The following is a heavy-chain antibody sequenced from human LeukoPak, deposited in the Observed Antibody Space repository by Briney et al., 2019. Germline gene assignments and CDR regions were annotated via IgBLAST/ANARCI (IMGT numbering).Heavy chain of an antibody. J-gene: IGHJ5*02. CDR1: GFTVISNY. D-gene: IGHD3-9*01. Sequence: GGSLRLSCVASGFTVISNYMSWVRQAPGKGLEWVANIKTDGSEKYYVDSVKGRFTISRDNAKNSLYLQMNSLRAEDTAVYYCARDYTGYFPWGQGTLVIVSS. CDR3: ARDYTGYFP. CDR2: IKTDGSEK. V-gene: IGHV3-7*03.